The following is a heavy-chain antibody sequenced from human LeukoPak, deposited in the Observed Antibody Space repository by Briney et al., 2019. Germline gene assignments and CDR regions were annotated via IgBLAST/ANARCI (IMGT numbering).Heavy chain of an antibody. D-gene: IGHD6-13*01. V-gene: IGHV3-48*01. CDR3: ARAWREAAAFVYFHH. CDR2: ISASSTTI. J-gene: IGHJ1*01. CDR1: GFTFSSYS. Sequence: PGGSLRLSRAASGFTFSSYSMNWVRQAPGKRLEWVSYISASSTTIYYADSVKGRFTISRDNARNSLYLQMNSLRAEDTAVYYCARAWREAAAFVYFHHWGQGTLVTVSS.